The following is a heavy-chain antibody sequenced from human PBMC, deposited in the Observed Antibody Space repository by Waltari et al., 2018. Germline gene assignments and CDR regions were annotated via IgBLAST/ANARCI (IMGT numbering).Heavy chain of an antibody. Sequence: QVQLQESGPGLVKPSETLSLTCTVSGGPINNYYWSWIRQPAGQGLEWIGRIFASGNTNYNPSLQSRVTMSVDTSKNQFSLKLTSLTAADTAVYYCARGSIPPDYWGQGTLVTVSS. CDR2: IFASGNT. CDR3: ARGSIPPDY. J-gene: IGHJ4*02. CDR1: GGPINNYY. D-gene: IGHD2-2*01. V-gene: IGHV4-4*07.